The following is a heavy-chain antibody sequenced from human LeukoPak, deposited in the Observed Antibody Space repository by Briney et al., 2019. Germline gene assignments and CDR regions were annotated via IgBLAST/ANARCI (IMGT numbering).Heavy chain of an antibody. CDR3: ARGGSYFVY. D-gene: IGHD1-26*01. CDR1: GDSISGYY. CDR2: IYDSGTT. Sequence: SETLSLTCTVSGDSISGYYWSWIRQPPGKGLEWIGNIYDSGTTNYDPSLRSRVNMSLDASKNQFSLRLSSVTAADTAVYYCARGGSYFVYWGQGTLVTVSS. J-gene: IGHJ4*02. V-gene: IGHV4-59*01.